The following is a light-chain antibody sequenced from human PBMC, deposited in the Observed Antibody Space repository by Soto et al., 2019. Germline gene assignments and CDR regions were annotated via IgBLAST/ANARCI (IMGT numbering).Light chain of an antibody. CDR2: AAS. CDR3: QQSISAPLT. CDR1: QSISSY. V-gene: IGKV1-39*01. Sequence: DLQMTQSPSSLSASVGDRVTSTCRASQSISSYLNWYQQKPGKAPKLLIYAASSLQSGVPSRFSGSGSGTDFTLTIAGLQPEDSASYFCQQSISAPLTFGGGTKVEIK. J-gene: IGKJ4*01.